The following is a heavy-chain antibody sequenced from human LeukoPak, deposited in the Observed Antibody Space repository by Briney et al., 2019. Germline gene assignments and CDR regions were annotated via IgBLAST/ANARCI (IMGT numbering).Heavy chain of an antibody. Sequence: GGSLRLSCAASGFAVSGNHMNWVRQAPGKGLEWVSIIYSAGTTYHYADSVKGRFTISRDTSKNTVYLQMSSLRDEDTAIYYCARDSTYYYFDYWGQGTLVTVSS. V-gene: IGHV3-53*01. J-gene: IGHJ4*02. CDR2: IYSAGTT. CDR3: ARDSTYYYFDY. D-gene: IGHD1-26*01. CDR1: GFAVSGNH.